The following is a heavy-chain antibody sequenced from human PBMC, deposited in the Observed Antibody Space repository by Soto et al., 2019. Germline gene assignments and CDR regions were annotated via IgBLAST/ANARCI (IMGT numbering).Heavy chain of an antibody. CDR3: ARELGGYDYLYYYYYMDV. CDR2: IIPVLGMA. D-gene: IGHD5-12*01. J-gene: IGHJ6*03. V-gene: IGHV1-69*08. Sequence: QVQLVQSGAEMKKPGSSVKVSCQASGDIFDSLTINWVRQAPGQGLEWMGRIIPVLGMANYAQKFQGRVTIIADKSTSTVYMELSSLTSEDMAVYYCARELGGYDYLYYYYYMDVWGEGTTVTVSS. CDR1: GDIFDSLT.